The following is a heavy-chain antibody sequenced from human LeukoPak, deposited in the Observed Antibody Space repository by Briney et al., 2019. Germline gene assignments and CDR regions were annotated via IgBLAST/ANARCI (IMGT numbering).Heavy chain of an antibody. CDR1: GFTFSNAY. V-gene: IGHV3-15*01. D-gene: IGHD6-13*01. J-gene: IGHJ4*02. CDR3: ATYSSSYYYFVY. Sequence: GGSLRLSCAASGFTFSNAYMSWVRQAPGKGLEWVGRNKSKAHGGTTEYAAPVKGRFTISRDDSKNTLFLQMNSLQTEDAALYYCATYSSSYYYFVYWGQGTLVTVSS. CDR2: NKSKAHGGTT.